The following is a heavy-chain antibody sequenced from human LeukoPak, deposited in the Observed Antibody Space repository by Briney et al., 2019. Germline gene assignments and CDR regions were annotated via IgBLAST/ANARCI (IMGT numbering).Heavy chain of an antibody. V-gene: IGHV1-69*01. D-gene: IGHD2-2*01. CDR2: IIPIFGTA. CDR1: GDTFSSYA. Sequence: SVKVSCKASGDTFSSYAISWVRQAPGQGLEWMGGIIPIFGTANYAQKFQGRVTITADESTSTAYMELSSLRSEDTAVYYCAGDGGDCSSTSCQPYNWFDPWGQGTLVTVSS. CDR3: AGDGGDCSSTSCQPYNWFDP. J-gene: IGHJ5*02.